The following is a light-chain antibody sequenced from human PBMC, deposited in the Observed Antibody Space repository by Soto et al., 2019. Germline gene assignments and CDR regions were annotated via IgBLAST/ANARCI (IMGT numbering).Light chain of an antibody. J-gene: IGKJ2*01. V-gene: IGKV1-39*01. Sequence: DLQMTQSPSSLSASVGDTVTITCRASQSISVHLNWYQQKPGKVPKLLIYAASNLHSWVPSRFRGSGSETDFALTISSLQPEDFATYYCQQSYITPYTFGQGTRLEIK. CDR2: AAS. CDR1: QSISVH. CDR3: QQSYITPYT.